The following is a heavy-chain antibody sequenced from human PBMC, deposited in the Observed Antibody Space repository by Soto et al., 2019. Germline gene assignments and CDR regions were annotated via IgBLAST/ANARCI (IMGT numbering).Heavy chain of an antibody. J-gene: IGHJ4*02. CDR3: ARAISDYYGSGVGD. V-gene: IGHV3-48*03. Sequence: EVQLVESGGGLVQPGGSLRLSCAASGFTFSSYEMNWVRQAPGKGLEWVSYISSSGSTIYYADSVKGRFTISRDNAKNSLYLQMNSLRAEDTAVYYCARAISDYYGSGVGDWGQGTLVTVSS. CDR2: ISSSGSTI. CDR1: GFTFSSYE. D-gene: IGHD3-10*01.